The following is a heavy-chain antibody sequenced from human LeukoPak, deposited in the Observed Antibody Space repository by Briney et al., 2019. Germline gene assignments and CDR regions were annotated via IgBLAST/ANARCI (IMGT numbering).Heavy chain of an antibody. Sequence: QAGGSLRLSCAASGFTVSSNYMSWVRQAPGKGLEWVSVIYSGGSTYYADSVKGRFTISRDNSKNTLYLQMNSLRAEDTAVYYCARTPAGYGDYGIVYFDYWGQGTLVTVSS. D-gene: IGHD4-17*01. V-gene: IGHV3-53*01. CDR1: GFTVSSNY. J-gene: IGHJ4*02. CDR2: IYSGGST. CDR3: ARTPAGYGDYGIVYFDY.